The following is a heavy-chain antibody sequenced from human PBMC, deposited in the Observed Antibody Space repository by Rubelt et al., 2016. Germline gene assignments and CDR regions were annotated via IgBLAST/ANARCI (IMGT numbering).Heavy chain of an antibody. V-gene: IGHV3-33*01. CDR3: ARDGTEFGDYVEIQVGDS. CDR2: IWYDGRNK. D-gene: IGHD4-17*01. CDR1: SSYG. Sequence: SSYGMYWVRQAPGKGLEWAAIIWYDGRNKYYADSVKGRFTISRDNSKNTLYLQMNSLRAEDTAVNYCARDGTEFGDYVEIQVGDSWGQGTLVTVSS. J-gene: IGHJ4*02.